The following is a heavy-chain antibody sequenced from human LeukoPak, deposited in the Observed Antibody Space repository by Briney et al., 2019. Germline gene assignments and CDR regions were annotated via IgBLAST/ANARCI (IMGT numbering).Heavy chain of an antibody. V-gene: IGHV4-59*08. Sequence: SETLSATCTVSGGSISSYYWSWSRQPPGKGLEWIGYIYYSGSTNYNPSLKSRVTISVDTSKNQFSLKLSSVTAADTAVYYCACQTNDAFDIWGQGTIVTVSS. CDR3: ACQTNDAFDI. CDR1: GGSISSYY. J-gene: IGHJ3*02. CDR2: IYYSGST.